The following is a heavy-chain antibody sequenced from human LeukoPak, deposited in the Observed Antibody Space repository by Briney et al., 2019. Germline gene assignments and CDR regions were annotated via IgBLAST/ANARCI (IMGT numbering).Heavy chain of an antibody. CDR2: ISGSGGST. CDR1: GFTFSSYA. V-gene: IGHV3-23*01. CDR3: ARGGYCSSTSCSQGAFDI. D-gene: IGHD2-2*01. Sequence: AGGSLRLSCAASGFTFSSYAMSWVRQAPGKGLEWVSAISGSGGSTYYADSVKGRFTISRDNSKNTLYLQMNSLRAEDTAVYYCARGGYCSSTSCSQGAFDIWGQGTMVTVSS. J-gene: IGHJ3*02.